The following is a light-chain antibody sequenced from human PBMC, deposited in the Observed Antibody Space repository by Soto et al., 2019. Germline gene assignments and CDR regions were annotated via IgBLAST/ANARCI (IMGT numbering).Light chain of an antibody. CDR3: SSYTSTGTRV. CDR2: DVS. Sequence: QPASVSGSPGQSITISCTGTSSDVGGYNYVSWYQHHPGKAPKLMIYDVSSRPSGVSNRFSGSKSGNTASLIISGLQAEDEAHYYCSSYTSTGTRVFGGGTKLTVL. J-gene: IGLJ2*01. CDR1: SSDVGGYNY. V-gene: IGLV2-14*01.